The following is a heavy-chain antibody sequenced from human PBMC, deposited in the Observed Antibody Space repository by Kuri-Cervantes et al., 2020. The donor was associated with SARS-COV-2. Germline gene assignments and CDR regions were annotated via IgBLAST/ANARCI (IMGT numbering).Heavy chain of an antibody. Sequence: GESLKISCAASGFTFSSYAMHWVRQAPGKGLEWVAVISYDGSNKYYADSVKGRFTISRDNSKNTLYLQMNSLRAEDTAVYYCAREGDLTGLFDYWGQGTLVTVFS. CDR2: ISYDGSNK. D-gene: IGHD3-16*01. V-gene: IGHV3-30-3*01. J-gene: IGHJ4*02. CDR1: GFTFSSYA. CDR3: AREGDLTGLFDY.